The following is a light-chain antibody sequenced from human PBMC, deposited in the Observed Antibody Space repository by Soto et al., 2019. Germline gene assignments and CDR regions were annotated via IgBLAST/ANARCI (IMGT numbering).Light chain of an antibody. CDR3: QQYNNWPYT. J-gene: IGKJ2*01. Sequence: EIVMTQSPATLSVSPGERVTLSCRASQRVSRNFAWYRQKPGQAPTLLIYGTSTRATGIPARFSGSGSGTEFTLTISSLQSEDVATYYCQQYNNWPYTFGQGTKLEIK. V-gene: IGKV3-15*01. CDR1: QRVSRN. CDR2: GTS.